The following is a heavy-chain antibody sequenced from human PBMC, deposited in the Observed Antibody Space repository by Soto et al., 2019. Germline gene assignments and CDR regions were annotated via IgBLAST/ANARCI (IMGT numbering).Heavy chain of an antibody. CDR3: AVVSCVDGGRFCSYFDY. J-gene: IGHJ4*02. V-gene: IGHV4-38-2*02. D-gene: IGHD3-3*01. CDR2: MYHSGNT. CDR1: GYSISSGYF. Sequence: SETLSLTCTVSGYSISSGYFWGWIRQPPGKGLQWIGNMYHSGNTNYNPSLKSRVTISIDTSTNQFSLKLSSVTAADVAVYYCAVVSCVDGGRFCSYFDYWGQGTLVTVSS.